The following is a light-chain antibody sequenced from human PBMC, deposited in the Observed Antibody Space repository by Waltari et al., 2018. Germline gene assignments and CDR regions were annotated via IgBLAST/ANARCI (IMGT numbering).Light chain of an antibody. Sequence: NSLLTQPHSVSESPGETVTITCTRTSDSSPYNYLQRYQQRPGSAPTTVIFEDNQRPSGVPDRFSASIDTSSNSASLTISGLKTEDEALYYCQSYDSDEGVVFGGGTKLTVL. J-gene: IGLJ2*01. CDR1: SDSSPYNY. V-gene: IGLV6-57*03. CDR2: EDN. CDR3: QSYDSDEGVV.